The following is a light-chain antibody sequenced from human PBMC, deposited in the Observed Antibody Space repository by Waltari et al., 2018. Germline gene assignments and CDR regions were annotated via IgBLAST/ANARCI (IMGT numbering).Light chain of an antibody. J-gene: IGKJ1*01. CDR3: QHYDSYPVT. CDR1: QRIISW. V-gene: IGKV1-5*03. CDR2: KAS. Sequence: DIQMTQSPSTLSASVGDRVTITCRASQRIISWLAWYQQKPGKAPKLLIYKASTLEGGVPSRFSGRGSGREFTLTISSLQPDDFATYYCQHYDSYPVTFGQGTKVDIK.